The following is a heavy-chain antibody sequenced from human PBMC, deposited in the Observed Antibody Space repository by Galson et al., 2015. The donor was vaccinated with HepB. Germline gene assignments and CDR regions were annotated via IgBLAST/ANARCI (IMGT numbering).Heavy chain of an antibody. D-gene: IGHD6-6*01. CDR1: GFTFKNYA. V-gene: IGHV3-23*01. J-gene: IGHJ4*02. Sequence: SLRLSCAASGFTFKNYAMSWVRQAPGKGLEWVSVVSGSGAGTFYADSVKGRFTISRDNSKNTLFLQMNSLRAEDTAVYYCAKDPNSSSSYFDYWGQGTLVTVSS. CDR2: VSGSGAGT. CDR3: AKDPNSSSSYFDY.